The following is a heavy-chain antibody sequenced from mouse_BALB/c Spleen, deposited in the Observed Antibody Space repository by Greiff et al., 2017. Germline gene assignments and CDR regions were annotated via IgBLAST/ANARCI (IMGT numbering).Heavy chain of an antibody. CDR3: ARHRGSSYCFDY. D-gene: IGHD1-1*01. J-gene: IGHJ2*01. CDR2: INSNGGST. V-gene: IGHV5-6-2*01. Sequence: EVMLVESGGGLVKLGGSLKLSCAASGFTFSSYYMSWVRQTPEKRLELVAAINSNGGSTYYPDTVKGRFTISRDNAKNTLYLQMSSLKSEDTALYYCARHRGSSYCFDYWGQGTTLTVSS. CDR1: GFTFSSYY.